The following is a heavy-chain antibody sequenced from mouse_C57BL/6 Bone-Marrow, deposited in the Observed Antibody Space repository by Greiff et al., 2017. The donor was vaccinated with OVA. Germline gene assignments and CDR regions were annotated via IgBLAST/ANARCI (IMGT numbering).Heavy chain of an antibody. D-gene: IGHD1-1*01. CDR3: ARSHYYGSSYYWYFDV. V-gene: IGHV14-3*01. J-gene: IGHJ1*03. CDR1: GFNIKNTY. CDR2: IDPANGNT. Sequence: EVQLQQSVAELVRPGASVKLSCTASGFNIKNTYMHWVKQRPEQGLEWIGRIDPANGNTKYAPKFQGKATINADTSSNTAYLQLSSLTSEDTAIYYCARSHYYGSSYYWYFDVWGTGTTVTVSS.